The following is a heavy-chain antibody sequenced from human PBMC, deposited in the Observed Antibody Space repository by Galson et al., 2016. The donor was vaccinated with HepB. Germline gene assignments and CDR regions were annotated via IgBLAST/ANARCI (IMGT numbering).Heavy chain of an antibody. V-gene: IGHV3-53*01. J-gene: IGHJ5*02. CDR2: SNSGGGT. CDR3: ARWSDNYGFDP. Sequence: SLRLSCAASGFNVRAYYMIWVRQAPGKGLEWVSASNSGGGTYYADSVRGRFTISRDNSENILYLQVNSMRPDDTAVYFCARWSDNYGFDPWGQGTLVTVSS. D-gene: IGHD3-3*01. CDR1: GFNVRAYY.